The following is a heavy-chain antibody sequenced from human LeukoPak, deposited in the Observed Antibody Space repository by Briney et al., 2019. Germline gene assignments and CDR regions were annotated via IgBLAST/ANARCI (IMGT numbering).Heavy chain of an antibody. CDR2: IYTTGST. Sequence: IGRIYTTGSTNYNPSLKSRVTMSVDTSKNQFSLKLSSVTAADTAVYYCAGYSGSYQPYFDYWGQGTLVTVSS. D-gene: IGHD1-26*01. V-gene: IGHV4-59*10. CDR3: AGYSGSYQPYFDY. J-gene: IGHJ4*02.